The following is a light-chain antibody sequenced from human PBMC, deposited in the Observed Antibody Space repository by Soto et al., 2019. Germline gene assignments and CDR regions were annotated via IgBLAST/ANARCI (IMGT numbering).Light chain of an antibody. CDR3: SSYTSSRTRV. Sequence: QSVLTQPASVSGSPGQSITISCTGTSSDVGAYDYVSWYQQHPDKAPKLMIYEVSNRPSGVSNRFSGSKSVNTATLTISGLQAEDEADYYCSSYTSSRTRVFGTGTKDTDL. J-gene: IGLJ1*01. V-gene: IGLV2-14*03. CDR2: EVS. CDR1: SSDVGAYDY.